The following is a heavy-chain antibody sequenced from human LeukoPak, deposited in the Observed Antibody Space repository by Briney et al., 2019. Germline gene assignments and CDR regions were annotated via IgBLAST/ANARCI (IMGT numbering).Heavy chain of an antibody. CDR3: AKDVLRTTGTTPLLYFDY. J-gene: IGHJ4*02. CDR2: ISGSGGST. CDR1: GFTLSSYA. V-gene: IGHV3-23*01. D-gene: IGHD1-1*01. Sequence: GGSLRLSCAASGFTLSSYAMSWVRQAPGKGLEWVSAISGSGGSTYYADSVKGRFTISRDNSKNTLYLQMNSLRAEDTAVYYCAKDVLRTTGTTPLLYFDYWGQGTLVTVSS.